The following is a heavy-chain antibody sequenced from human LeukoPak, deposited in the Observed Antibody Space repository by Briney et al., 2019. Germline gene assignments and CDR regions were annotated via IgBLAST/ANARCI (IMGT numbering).Heavy chain of an antibody. CDR2: INPNSGGT. J-gene: IGHJ4*02. Sequence: ASVKVSCKASGYTFTGYYMHWVRQAPGQGLEWMGRINPNSGGTNYAQKFQGRVTMTRNASISTAYMELSSLRSEDTAVYYCARALHGGHYYWGQGTLVTVS. V-gene: IGHV1-2*06. D-gene: IGHD2-15*01. CDR3: ARALHGGHYY. CDR1: GYTFTGYY.